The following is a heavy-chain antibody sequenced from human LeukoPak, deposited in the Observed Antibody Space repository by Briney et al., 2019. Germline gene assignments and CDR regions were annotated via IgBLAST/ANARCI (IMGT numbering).Heavy chain of an antibody. CDR1: GFTFSSYW. D-gene: IGHD2-2*01. J-gene: IGHJ5*02. CDR2: INSGGSST. CDR3: ATSTAGYNWFDP. Sequence: GGSLRLSCAASGFTFSSYWMHWVRQAPGKGLVWVSRINSGGSSTSYADSVKGRFTISRDNAKNTLYLQMNSLRAEDTAVYYCATSTAGYNWFDPWGQGTLVTVSS. V-gene: IGHV3-74*01.